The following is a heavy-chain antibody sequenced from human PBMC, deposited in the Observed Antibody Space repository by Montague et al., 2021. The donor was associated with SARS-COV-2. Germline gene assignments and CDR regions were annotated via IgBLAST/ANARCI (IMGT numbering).Heavy chain of an antibody. D-gene: IGHD1-26*01. Sequence: SLRLSCAASGFTFSDYYMSWIRQAPGKGLEWVSYISSSGSTIYYADSVKGRFTIFRDNAKNSLYLQMNSLRAEDTAIYYCARESGSGSYYDYFDYWGQGTLVTVSS. J-gene: IGHJ4*02. CDR2: ISSSGSTI. CDR1: GFTFSDYY. V-gene: IGHV3-11*01. CDR3: ARESGSGSYYDYFDY.